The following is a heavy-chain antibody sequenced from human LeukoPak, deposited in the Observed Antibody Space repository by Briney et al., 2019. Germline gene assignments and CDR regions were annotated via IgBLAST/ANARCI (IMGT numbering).Heavy chain of an antibody. Sequence: PSETLSLTCTVSGGSISSGDYYWSWIRQPPGKGLEWIGYIYYSGSTYYNPSLKSRVTISVDTSKNQFSLKLSSVTAADTAVYYCAREKTRNHDFDYWGQGTLVIVSS. D-gene: IGHD1-14*01. CDR1: GGSISSGDYY. CDR2: IYYSGST. CDR3: AREKTRNHDFDY. J-gene: IGHJ4*02. V-gene: IGHV4-30-4*01.